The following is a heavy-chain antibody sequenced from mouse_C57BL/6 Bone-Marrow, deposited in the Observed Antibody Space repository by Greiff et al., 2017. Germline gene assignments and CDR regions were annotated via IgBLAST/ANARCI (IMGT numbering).Heavy chain of an antibody. CDR2: ISSGGDYI. CDR1: GFTFSSYA. CDR3: TRRAICHYAMDY. Sequence: EVKVEESGEGLVKPGGSLKLSCAASGFTFSSYAMSWVRQTPEKRLEWVAYISSGGDYIYYADTVKGRFTISRDNARNTLYLQMSSLKSEDTAMYYCTRRAICHYAMDYWGQGTSVTVSS. J-gene: IGHJ4*01. V-gene: IGHV5S21*01.